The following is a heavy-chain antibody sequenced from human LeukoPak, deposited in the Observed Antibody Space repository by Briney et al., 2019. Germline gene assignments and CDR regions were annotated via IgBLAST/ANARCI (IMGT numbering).Heavy chain of an antibody. CDR3: ARARDLVVPAGMGY. Sequence: GGSLRLSCAASGFTFSSYSMNWVRQAPGKGLEWVSSISSSSSYIYYADSVKGRFTISRDNAKNSLYLQMNRLRAEDTAVYYCARARDLVVPAGMGYWGQGTLVTVSS. D-gene: IGHD2-2*01. J-gene: IGHJ4*02. CDR2: ISSSSSYI. V-gene: IGHV3-21*01. CDR1: GFTFSSYS.